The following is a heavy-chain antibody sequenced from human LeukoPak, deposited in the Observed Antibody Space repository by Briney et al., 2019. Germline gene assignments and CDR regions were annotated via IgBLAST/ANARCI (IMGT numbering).Heavy chain of an antibody. CDR2: ISGSGGST. Sequence: GGSLTLSCAASGFTFTSYAMSWVRQPPGKWLEWVSAISGSGGSTYYADSVKGWFTISRDNSKNTLYLQMNSLRAEDTAVYYCAKIVVRGVRTDYWGQGTLVTVSS. V-gene: IGHV3-23*01. D-gene: IGHD3-10*01. CDR3: AKIVVRGVRTDY. J-gene: IGHJ4*02. CDR1: GFTFTSYA.